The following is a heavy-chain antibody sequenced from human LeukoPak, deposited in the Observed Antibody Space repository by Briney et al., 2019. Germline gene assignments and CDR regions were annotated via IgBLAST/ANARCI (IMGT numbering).Heavy chain of an antibody. Sequence: GGSLRLSCAASGFTFSSYAMSWVRQAPGKGLEWVSAISGSGGSTYYADSVKGRFTISRDNSKNTLYLQMNSLRAEDTAVYYCAKNLGIVVVNPLGYWGQGTLVTVSS. V-gene: IGHV3-23*01. CDR2: ISGSGGST. CDR1: GFTFSSYA. D-gene: IGHD2-2*01. J-gene: IGHJ4*02. CDR3: AKNLGIVVVNPLGY.